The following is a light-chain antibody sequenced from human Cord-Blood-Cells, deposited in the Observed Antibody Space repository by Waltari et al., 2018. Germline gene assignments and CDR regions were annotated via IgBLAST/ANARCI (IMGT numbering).Light chain of an antibody. CDR1: NLGSKS. CDR2: YDS. Sequence: SYVLTQPPSVSVAPGKTARITCGGNNLGSKSGHWYQQKPGQAPLLVIYYDSDRPSGIPERFSGSNSGNTATLTISRVEAGDEADYYCQVWDSSSDHYVFGTGTKVTVL. V-gene: IGLV3-21*04. J-gene: IGLJ1*01. CDR3: QVWDSSSDHYV.